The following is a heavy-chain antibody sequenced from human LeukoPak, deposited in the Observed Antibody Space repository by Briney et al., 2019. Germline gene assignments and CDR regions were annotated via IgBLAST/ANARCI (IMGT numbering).Heavy chain of an antibody. CDR2: IYSGGST. CDR1: GFTVSSND. V-gene: IGHV3-53*01. CDR3: ARDSPSGATDY. D-gene: IGHD1-26*01. J-gene: IGHJ4*02. Sequence: PGGSLRLSCAASGFTVSSNDMSWVRQAPGKGLEWVSVIYSGGSTYYADSVKGRFTISRDNSKNTLYLQMNSLRAEDTAVYYCARDSPSGATDYWGQGTLVTVSS.